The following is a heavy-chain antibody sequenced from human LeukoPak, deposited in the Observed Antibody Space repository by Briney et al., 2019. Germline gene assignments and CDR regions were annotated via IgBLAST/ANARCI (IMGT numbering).Heavy chain of an antibody. CDR3: ARDGAPQFDSYMDV. CDR1: GGSIGPYQ. V-gene: IGHV4-4*07. Sequence: PSETLSLTCTVSGGSIGPYQWNWIRQPAGKGLEWIARMYISGISDYNPSLKSRVTMSLDTSKNQFSLNLRSVTAADTAVYYCARDGAPQFDSYMDVWGRGTTVTVSS. CDR2: MYISGIS. D-gene: IGHD1-14*01. J-gene: IGHJ6*03.